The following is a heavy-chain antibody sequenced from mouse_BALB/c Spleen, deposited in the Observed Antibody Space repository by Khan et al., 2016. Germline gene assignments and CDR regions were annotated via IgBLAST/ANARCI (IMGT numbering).Heavy chain of an antibody. Sequence: EVQLQESGPGLVKPSQSLSLTCTVTGYSITSDYAWNWIRQFPGNRLEWMGYISYSGSTSYNPSLKSRISINRDTSTNQFFLQLNSVTSEDTATYYCATSDYVSKDTMNYWGQGTSVTVSS. CDR2: ISYSGST. D-gene: IGHD1-1*01. CDR1: GYSITSDYA. J-gene: IGHJ4*01. V-gene: IGHV3-2*02. CDR3: ATSDYVSKDTMNY.